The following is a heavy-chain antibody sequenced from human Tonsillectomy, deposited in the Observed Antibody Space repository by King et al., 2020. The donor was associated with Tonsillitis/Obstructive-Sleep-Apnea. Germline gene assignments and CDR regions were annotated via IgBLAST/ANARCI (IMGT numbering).Heavy chain of an antibody. V-gene: IGHV3-33*01. Sequence: VQLVESGGGVVQPGRSQRLACAASGFTFSSYGIHWVRQAPGKGLEWVAVIWNDCRWNDGTNKYNADSVKGRFTISRDKSKNTLFLQMNSLRAEDTAVYYCATTGGGLLDHWGQGTLVTVSS. J-gene: IGHJ4*02. CDR3: ATTGGGLLDH. CDR2: IWNDCRWNDGTNK. CDR1: GFTFSSYG. D-gene: IGHD3-16*01.